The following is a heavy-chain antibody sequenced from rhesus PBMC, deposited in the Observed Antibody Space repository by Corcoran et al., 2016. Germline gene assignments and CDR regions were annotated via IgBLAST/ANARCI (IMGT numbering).Heavy chain of an antibody. CDR2: IYGSGRST. J-gene: IGHJ4*01. V-gene: IGHV4S11*01. Sequence: QVQLQESGPGLVKPLETLSLTCAVSGGSISSNYWSWIRQAPGKGLEWMGYIYGSGRSTNYNPSRTSRVTLSVDTSKNQLALKLSSVTAADTAVYYCARLSTVDYWGQGVLVTVSS. D-gene: IGHD2-15*01. CDR3: ARLSTVDY. CDR1: GGSISSNY.